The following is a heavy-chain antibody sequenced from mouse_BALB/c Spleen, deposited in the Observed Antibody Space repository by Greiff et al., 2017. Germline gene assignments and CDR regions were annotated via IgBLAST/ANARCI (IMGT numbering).Heavy chain of an antibody. CDR2: ISSGGSYT. CDR1: GFTFSSYA. CDR3: ARERDGREKYFDV. V-gene: IGHV5-9-4*01. D-gene: IGHD1-1*01. J-gene: IGHJ1*01. Sequence: EVQGVESGGGLVKPGGSLKLSCAASGFTFSSYAMSWVRQSPEKRLEWVAEISSGGSYTYYPDTVTGRFTISRDNAKNTLYLEMSSLRSEDTAMYYCARERDGREKYFDVWGAGTTVTVSS.